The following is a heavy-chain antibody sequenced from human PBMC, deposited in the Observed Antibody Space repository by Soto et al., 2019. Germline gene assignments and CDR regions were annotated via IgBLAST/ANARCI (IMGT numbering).Heavy chain of an antibody. Sequence: QVQLVESGGGVVQPGRSLRLSCAASGFTFSSYAMHWVRQAPGKGLEWVAVISYDGSNKYYADSVKGRFTISRDNSKNTLYLQMNSLIAEDTAVYYCARPVLRSQWLVSYFDYWGQGTLVTVSS. CDR2: ISYDGSNK. D-gene: IGHD6-19*01. V-gene: IGHV3-30-3*01. CDR3: ARPVLRSQWLVSYFDY. J-gene: IGHJ4*02. CDR1: GFTFSSYA.